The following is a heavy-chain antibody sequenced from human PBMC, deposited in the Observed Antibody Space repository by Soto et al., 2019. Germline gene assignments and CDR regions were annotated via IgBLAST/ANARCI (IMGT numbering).Heavy chain of an antibody. J-gene: IGHJ4*02. CDR1: GGSISSYY. CDR2: IYYSGST. Sequence: SETLSLTCTVSGGSISSYYWSWIRQPPGKGLEWIGYIYYSGSTNYNPSLKSRVTISVDTSKNQFSLKLSSVTAADTAVYYCARATPESTYYFDYWGQGTLVTVSS. CDR3: ARATPESTYYFDY. V-gene: IGHV4-59*01.